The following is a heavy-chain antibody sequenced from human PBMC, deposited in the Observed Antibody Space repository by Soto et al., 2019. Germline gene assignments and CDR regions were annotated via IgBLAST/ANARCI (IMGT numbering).Heavy chain of an antibody. D-gene: IGHD2-2*01. J-gene: IGHJ6*02. CDR3: ARGHCSSTSCGMDV. CDR2: TYYRSKWYN. CDR1: GDSVSSNSAA. Sequence: SQTLSLTCAISGDSVSSNSAAWNWIRQSPSRGLEWLGRTYYRSKWYNDYAVSVKSRITINPDTSKNQFSLQLNSVTPEDTAVCYCARGHCSSTSCGMDVWGQGTTVTVSS. V-gene: IGHV6-1*01.